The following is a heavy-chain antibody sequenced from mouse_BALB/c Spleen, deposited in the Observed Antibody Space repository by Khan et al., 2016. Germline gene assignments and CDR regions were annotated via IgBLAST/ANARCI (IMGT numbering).Heavy chain of an antibody. CDR2: IYPGDGDT. CDR1: GYTFTNYW. J-gene: IGHJ2*01. V-gene: IGHV1-87*01. Sequence: QVQLQQSGAELARPGASVKLSCKASGYTFTNYWMQWVKQRPGQGLEWIGAIYPGDGDTRYTQKFKAKATLTADESSSTASMQLSSLASEDSAVYYCARSKMRGYFDYWGQGTPLTFSS. CDR3: ARSKMRGYFDY.